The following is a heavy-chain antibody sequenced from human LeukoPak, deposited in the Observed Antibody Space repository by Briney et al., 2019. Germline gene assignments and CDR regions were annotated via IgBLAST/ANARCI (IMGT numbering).Heavy chain of an antibody. CDR1: GFGFSTSW. D-gene: IGHD2/OR15-2a*01. CDR3: TSLSNSYGMDV. V-gene: IGHV3-7*01. CDR2: IKQDGSEK. J-gene: IGHJ6*02. Sequence: GGSLRLPCAASGFGFSTSWMGWVRQAPGKGLEWVANIKQDGSEKYYVDSVKGRFTISRDNAKNSVYLQMNSLRDEDTAVYYCTSLSNSYGMDVWGQGTAATVSS.